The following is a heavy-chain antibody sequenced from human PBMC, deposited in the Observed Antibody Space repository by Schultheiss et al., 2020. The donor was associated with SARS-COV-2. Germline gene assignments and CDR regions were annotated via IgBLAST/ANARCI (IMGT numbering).Heavy chain of an antibody. CDR2: MTSFGGTV. CDR1: GFSFSSNA. Sequence: GGSLRLSCAASGFSFSSNAMSWVRQAPGKGLEWVAYMTSFGGTVSYADSVRGRFTISRDNVKKSLYLQMNSLRAEDTAVYYCAREYCSSSTCSSLDYWGQGTLVTVSS. D-gene: IGHD2-2*01. CDR3: AREYCSSSTCSSLDY. J-gene: IGHJ4*02. V-gene: IGHV3-48*04.